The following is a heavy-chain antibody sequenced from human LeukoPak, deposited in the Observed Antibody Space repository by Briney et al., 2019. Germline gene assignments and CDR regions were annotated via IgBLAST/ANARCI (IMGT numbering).Heavy chain of an antibody. Sequence: ASVKVSCKASGYTFTSYGISWVRQAPGQGLEWMGWISAYNGNTNYAQKLQGRVTMTTDTSTSTAYMELRSLRSDDTAVYYCARDLGSKYDFWSGYYILRRYYFDYWGQGTLVTVSS. CDR3: ARDLGSKYDFWSGYYILRRYYFDY. V-gene: IGHV1-18*01. J-gene: IGHJ4*02. CDR1: GYTFTSYG. CDR2: ISAYNGNT. D-gene: IGHD3-3*01.